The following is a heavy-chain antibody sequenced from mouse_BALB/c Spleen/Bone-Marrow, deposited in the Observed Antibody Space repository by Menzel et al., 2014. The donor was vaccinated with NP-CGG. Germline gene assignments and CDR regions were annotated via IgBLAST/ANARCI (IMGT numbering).Heavy chain of an antibody. J-gene: IGHJ4*01. D-gene: IGHD1-2*01. CDR2: INPGSGGT. Sequence: VQLQQSGAELVKPGTSVKVSCKASGYAFTNYLIEWVKQRPGQGLEWIGVINPGSGGTNYNEKFKGKATLTADKSSSTAYMQLSSLTSDDSAVYFCARGGDYGFMDYWGQATSVTVSS. CDR3: ARGGDYGFMDY. V-gene: IGHV1-54*01. CDR1: GYAFTNYL.